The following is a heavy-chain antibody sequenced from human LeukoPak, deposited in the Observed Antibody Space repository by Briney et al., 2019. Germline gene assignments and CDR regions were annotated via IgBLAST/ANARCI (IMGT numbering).Heavy chain of an antibody. CDR3: VISGYSSGRYYFDY. J-gene: IGHJ4*02. D-gene: IGHD6-19*01. Sequence: GGSLRLSCSASGFTFSSYAMHWVRQAPGKGLEYVSAISSNGGSTYYADSVKGRFTISRDNSKNTLYLQMSSLRAEDTAVYYCVISGYSSGRYYFDYWGQGTLVTVSS. V-gene: IGHV3-64D*06. CDR2: ISSNGGST. CDR1: GFTFSSYA.